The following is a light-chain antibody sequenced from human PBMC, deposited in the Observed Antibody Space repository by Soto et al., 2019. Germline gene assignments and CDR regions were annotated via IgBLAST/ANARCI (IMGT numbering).Light chain of an antibody. V-gene: IGKV3-11*01. CDR2: DAS. CDR3: QQRSNWPT. CDR1: HYISSY. J-gene: IGKJ1*01. Sequence: EVLLTQSPATRSLSPGERATLSCRASHYISSYLGWYQQKPGQAPRLLIYDASNRATGIPARFSGSGSGTDFTLTISSLEPEDFAVYYCQQRSNWPTFGQGTKVDIK.